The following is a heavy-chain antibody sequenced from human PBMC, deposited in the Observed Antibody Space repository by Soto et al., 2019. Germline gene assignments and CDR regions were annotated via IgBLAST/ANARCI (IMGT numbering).Heavy chain of an antibody. CDR2: IKSDGSST. D-gene: IGHD4-17*01. CDR3: TRGSSYGDYAILLN. J-gene: IGHJ4*02. V-gene: IGHV3-74*01. CDR1: GFSFSSHW. Sequence: GGSLRLSCAASGFSFSSHWMHWARQVPGTWLAWVSGIKSDGSSTNYADSVKGRFTISRDNAKNTLHLQMNSLRAEDTAVYYCTRGSSYGDYAILLNWGQGILVTVSS.